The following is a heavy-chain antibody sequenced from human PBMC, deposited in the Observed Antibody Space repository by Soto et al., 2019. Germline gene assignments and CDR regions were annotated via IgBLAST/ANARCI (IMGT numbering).Heavy chain of an antibody. CDR2: ISGSGGTT. V-gene: IGHV3-23*01. CDR1: GFTFGSHA. D-gene: IGHD3-3*01. CDR3: AKTPYDFWSSGQYLFYH. Sequence: EVQLLDSGGGLVQPGGSLRLSCTVSGFTFGSHAMSWVRQAPGKGLECVSGISGSGGTTFYADSVKGRFTISRDNSKKTVYLQMNSLRAEDTAVYYCAKTPYDFWSSGQYLFYHWGQGTLVTVSS. J-gene: IGHJ4*02.